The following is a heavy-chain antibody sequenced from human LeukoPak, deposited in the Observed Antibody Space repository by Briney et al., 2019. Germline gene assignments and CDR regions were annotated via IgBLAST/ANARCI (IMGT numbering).Heavy chain of an antibody. V-gene: IGHV4-4*07. CDR3: ARRGSDWYFDL. D-gene: IGHD2-15*01. CDR1: GGSISSYY. Sequence: SSETLSLTCTVSGGSISSYYWSWIRQPAGKGLEWIGRIYTSGSTTYNPSLKSRVTMSVDTSKNQFSLKLTSVTAADTAVYYCARRGSDWYFDLWGRGTLVTVSS. J-gene: IGHJ2*01. CDR2: IYTSGST.